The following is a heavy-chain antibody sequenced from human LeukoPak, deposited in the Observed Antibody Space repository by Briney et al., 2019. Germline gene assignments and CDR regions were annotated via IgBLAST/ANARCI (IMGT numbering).Heavy chain of an antibody. J-gene: IGHJ6*02. CDR2: ISYDGTNK. V-gene: IGHV3-30*04. D-gene: IGHD2-8*01. CDR1: GFTFSSYA. Sequence: PGRSLTLSCAASGFTFSSYAMHWVRQAPGKGLEWVAVISYDGTNKYYADSVKGRFTISRDNSKNTLYLQMNSLRAEDTAVYYCARGPERTGVGTRYYYDMDVWGQGTTVTLSS. CDR3: ARGPERTGVGTRYYYDMDV.